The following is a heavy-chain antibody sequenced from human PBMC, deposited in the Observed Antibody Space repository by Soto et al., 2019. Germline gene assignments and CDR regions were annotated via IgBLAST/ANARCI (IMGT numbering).Heavy chain of an antibody. V-gene: IGHV3-21*01. CDR2: ISSSSGYI. CDR3: ARHDRGHYYYYGLGV. D-gene: IGHD3-3*01. Sequence: PGGSLRLSCEASGFSFSTFSMNWVRQAPGKGLEYVSVISSSSGYIYYADSVKGRFTVSRDNARNTLFLQMSGLREEDTAVYYCARHDRGHYYYYGLGVWGQGTTVTVSS. J-gene: IGHJ6*02. CDR1: GFSFSTFS.